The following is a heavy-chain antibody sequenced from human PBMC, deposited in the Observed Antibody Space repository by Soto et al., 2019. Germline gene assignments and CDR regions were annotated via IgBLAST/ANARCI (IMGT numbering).Heavy chain of an antibody. CDR3: ARDIQLLSPNYYYYYGMDV. V-gene: IGHV4-59*01. CDR1: GGSISSYY. CDR2: IYYSGST. J-gene: IGHJ6*02. Sequence: PSETLSLTCTVSGGSISSYYWSWIRQPPGKGPEWIGYIYYSGSTNYNPSLKSRVTISVDTSKNQFSLKLSSVTAADTAVYYCARDIQLLSPNYYYYYGMDVWGQGTTVTVSS. D-gene: IGHD2-2*01.